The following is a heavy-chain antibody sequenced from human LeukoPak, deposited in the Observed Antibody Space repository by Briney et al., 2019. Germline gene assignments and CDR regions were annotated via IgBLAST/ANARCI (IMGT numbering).Heavy chain of an antibody. V-gene: IGHV3-7*01. CDR1: GFTFSSYW. Sequence: GGSLRLSCAASGFTFSSYWMSWVRQAPGKGLAWVANIKQDGSEKYYVDSVKGRFTISRDNAKNSVYLQMNSLRAEDTAVYFCARDDGGNFNDAFDIWGQGTMVTVSS. CDR2: IKQDGSEK. CDR3: ARDDGGNFNDAFDI. D-gene: IGHD4-23*01. J-gene: IGHJ3*02.